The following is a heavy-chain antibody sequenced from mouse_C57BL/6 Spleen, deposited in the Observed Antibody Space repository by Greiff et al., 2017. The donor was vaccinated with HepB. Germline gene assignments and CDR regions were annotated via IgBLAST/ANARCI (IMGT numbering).Heavy chain of an antibody. D-gene: IGHD1-1*01. CDR3: ARGYYGSRRDFDY. J-gene: IGHJ2*01. Sequence: QVQLKESGTELVKPGASVKLSCKASGYTFTSYWMHWVKQRPGQGLEWIGNINPSNGGTNYNEKFKSKATLTVDKSSSTAYMQLSSLTSEDSAVYYCARGYYGSRRDFDYWGQGTTLTVSS. CDR2: INPSNGGT. CDR1: GYTFTSYW. V-gene: IGHV1-53*01.